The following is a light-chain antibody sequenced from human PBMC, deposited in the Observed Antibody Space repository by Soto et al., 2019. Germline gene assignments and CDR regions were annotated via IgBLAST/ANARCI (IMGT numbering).Light chain of an antibody. V-gene: IGKV3-20*01. J-gene: IGKJ1*01. CDR3: QHYGTTPWT. CDR1: QSITSNS. CDR2: VAS. Sequence: ENVLTQSPGTLSLSPGERATLSCRASQSITSNSLAWYQQQPGQAPRLLIYVASRRATGIPDRFSGSGSGTDFTLTISRVKPEDFAVYYCQHYGTTPWTFGQGTKVGIK.